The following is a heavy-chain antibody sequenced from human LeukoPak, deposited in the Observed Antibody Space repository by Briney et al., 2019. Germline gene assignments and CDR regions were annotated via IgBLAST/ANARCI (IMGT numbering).Heavy chain of an antibody. D-gene: IGHD7-27*01. CDR3: ARDRLGAHYFDY. CDR2: INPNSGGT. J-gene: IGHJ4*02. CDR1: GYTFTGYY. V-gene: IGHV1-2*02. Sequence: ASVKVSCKASGYTFTGYYIHWVRQAPGQGLEWMGWINPNSGGTNYAQKFQGRVTITADKSTSTAYMELSSLRSEDTAVYYCARDRLGAHYFDYWGQGTLVTVSS.